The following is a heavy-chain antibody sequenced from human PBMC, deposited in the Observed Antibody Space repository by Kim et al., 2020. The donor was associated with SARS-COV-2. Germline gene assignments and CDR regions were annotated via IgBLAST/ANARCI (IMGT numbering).Heavy chain of an antibody. Sequence: SETLSLTCAVSGGSISSSNWWSWVRQPPGKGLEWIGEIYHSGSTNYNPSLKSRVTISVDKSKNQFSLKLSSVTAADTAVYYCARSGGTWFGELFGGWFDPWGQGTLVTVSS. CDR2: IYHSGST. CDR1: GGSISSSNW. CDR3: ARSGGTWFGELFGGWFDP. J-gene: IGHJ5*02. D-gene: IGHD3-10*01. V-gene: IGHV4-4*02.